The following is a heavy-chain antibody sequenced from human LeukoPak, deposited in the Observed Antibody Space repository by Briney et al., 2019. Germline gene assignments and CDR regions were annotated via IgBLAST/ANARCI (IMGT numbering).Heavy chain of an antibody. Sequence: ASVKVSCKASGGTFSSYAISWVRQAPGQGLEWMGWINPNSGGTNYAQKFQGRVTMTRDTSISTAYMELSRLRSDDTAVYYCASHPSIAASIDYWGLGTLVTVSS. D-gene: IGHD6-6*01. V-gene: IGHV1-2*02. CDR1: GGTFSSYA. CDR3: ASHPSIAASIDY. J-gene: IGHJ4*02. CDR2: INPNSGGT.